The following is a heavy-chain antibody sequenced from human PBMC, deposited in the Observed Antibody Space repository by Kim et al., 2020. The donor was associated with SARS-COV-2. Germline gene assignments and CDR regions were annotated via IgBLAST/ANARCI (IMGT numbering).Heavy chain of an antibody. V-gene: IGHV1-69*13. CDR2: IIPIFGTA. CDR1: GGTFSSYA. J-gene: IGHJ6*02. CDR3: ATPSSGWYDYYYYGMDV. D-gene: IGHD6-19*01. Sequence: SVKVSCKASGGTFSSYAISWVRQAPGQGLEWMGGIIPIFGTANYAQKFQGRVTITADESTSTAYMELSSLRSEDTAVYYCATPSSGWYDYYYYGMDVWGQGTTVTVSS.